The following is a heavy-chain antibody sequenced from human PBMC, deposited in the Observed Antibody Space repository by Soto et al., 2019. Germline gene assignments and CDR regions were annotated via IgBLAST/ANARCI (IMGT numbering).Heavy chain of an antibody. CDR1: GYTFTGYY. V-gene: IGHV1-2*04. CDR3: ARVYCSGGSCYGIDY. CDR2: INPNSGGT. D-gene: IGHD2-15*01. Sequence: GASVKVSCKASGYTFTGYYMHWVRQAPGQGLEWMGWINPNSGGTNYAQKFQGWVTMTRDTSISTAYMELSSLRSEDTAVYYCARVYCSGGSCYGIDYWGQGTLVTVSS. J-gene: IGHJ4*02.